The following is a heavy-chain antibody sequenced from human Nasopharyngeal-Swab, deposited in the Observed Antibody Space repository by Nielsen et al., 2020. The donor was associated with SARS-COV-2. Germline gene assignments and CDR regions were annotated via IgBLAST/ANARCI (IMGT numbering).Heavy chain of an antibody. J-gene: IGHJ6*02. Sequence: GGSLRLSCAASGFTFSSYSMNWVRQAPGKGLEWVSSISSSSYIYYADSVKGRFTISRDNAKNSLYLQMNSLRAEDTAVYYCARAEGRSSSWPYYYYYGMDVWGQGTTVTVSS. CDR2: ISSSSYI. D-gene: IGHD6-13*01. V-gene: IGHV3-21*01. CDR1: GFTFSSYS. CDR3: ARAEGRSSSWPYYYYYGMDV.